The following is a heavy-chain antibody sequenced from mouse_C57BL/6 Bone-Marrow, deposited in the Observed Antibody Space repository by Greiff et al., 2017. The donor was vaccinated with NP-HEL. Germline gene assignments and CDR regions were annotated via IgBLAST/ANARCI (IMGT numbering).Heavy chain of an antibody. CDR1: GFNIKDDY. CDR2: IDPENGDT. J-gene: IGHJ2*01. V-gene: IGHV14-4*01. CDR3: TTERYFDY. Sequence: EVQLQQSGAELVRPGASVKLSCTASGFNIKDDYMHWVKQRPEQGLEWIGWIDPENGDTEYASKFQGKATITADTSSNTAYLQLSSLTSEDTAVYYCTTERYFDYWGQGTTLTVSS.